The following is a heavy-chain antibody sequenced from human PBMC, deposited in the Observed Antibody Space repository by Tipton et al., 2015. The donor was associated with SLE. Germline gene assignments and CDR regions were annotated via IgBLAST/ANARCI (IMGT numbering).Heavy chain of an antibody. CDR2: IWYDGSNT. V-gene: IGHV3-33*01. D-gene: IGHD6-19*01. CDR1: GFTFRSYG. Sequence: SLRLSCAASGFTFRSYGMHWVRQAPGKGLEWVAVIWYDGSNTYYADSVKGRFTISRDNSKNTLYLQMNSLRAEDTAVYYCASELGQWAFDIWGQGTMVTVSS. J-gene: IGHJ3*02. CDR3: ASELGQWAFDI.